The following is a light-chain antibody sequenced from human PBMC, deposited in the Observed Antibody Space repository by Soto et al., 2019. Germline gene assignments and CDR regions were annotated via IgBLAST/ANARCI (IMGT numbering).Light chain of an antibody. Sequence: EIVGTQSPATLSVSPGERATLSCRASQSVGNNFAWYQQKPGQAPRLLIFATSTRATGVPARFRGSGSGTEFTLTISSLQSEDFAVYYCQQYGDWPLTFGGGAKVEIE. CDR1: QSVGNN. J-gene: IGKJ4*01. V-gene: IGKV3-15*01. CDR3: QQYGDWPLT. CDR2: ATS.